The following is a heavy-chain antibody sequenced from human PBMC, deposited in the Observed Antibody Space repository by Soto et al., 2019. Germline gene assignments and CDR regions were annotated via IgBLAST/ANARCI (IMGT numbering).Heavy chain of an antibody. CDR2: ISSSSSTI. J-gene: IGHJ3*02. CDR3: ARGAYSNYGSAFDI. CDR1: GFTFSSYS. V-gene: IGHV3-48*02. D-gene: IGHD4-4*01. Sequence: RRLSCAASGFTFSSYSMNWVRQAPGKGLEWVSYISSSSSTIYYADSVKGRFTISRGNAKNSLYLQMNSLRDEDTAVYYCARGAYSNYGSAFDIWGQGTMVTVSS.